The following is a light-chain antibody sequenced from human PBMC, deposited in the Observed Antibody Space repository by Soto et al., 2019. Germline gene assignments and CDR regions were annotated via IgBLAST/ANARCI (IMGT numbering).Light chain of an antibody. Sequence: DIVMTQSPDSLAVSLGERATINCKSSQSVLYSPNNKNYLAWYQHKPGQPPKMRIYWASIRESGVPDRFSGSGSGTDFTLTISSLQSEDVAVYYCQQYYTNSWSFGQGTKVEIK. J-gene: IGKJ1*01. CDR2: WAS. CDR3: QQYYTNSWS. V-gene: IGKV4-1*01. CDR1: QSVLYSPNNKNY.